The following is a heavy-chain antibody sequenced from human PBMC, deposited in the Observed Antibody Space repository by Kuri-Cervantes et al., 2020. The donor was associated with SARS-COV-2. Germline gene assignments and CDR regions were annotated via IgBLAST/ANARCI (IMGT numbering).Heavy chain of an antibody. CDR2: IIPILGIA. CDR1: GGTFSSYA. CDR3: AGRRRSSDILTGYYPFDY. V-gene: IGHV1-69*04. J-gene: IGHJ4*02. D-gene: IGHD3-9*01. Sequence: SVKVSCKASGGTFSSYAISWVRQAPGQGLEWMGRIIPILGIANYAQKFQGRVTITADKSTSTAYMELSSLRSEDTAVYYCAGRRRSSDILTGYYPFDYWGQGTLVTVSS.